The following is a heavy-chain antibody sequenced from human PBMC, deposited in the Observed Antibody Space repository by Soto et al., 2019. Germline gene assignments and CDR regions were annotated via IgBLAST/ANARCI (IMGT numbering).Heavy chain of an antibody. CDR2: ISAIGSYT. CDR1: GFVFSSYS. J-gene: IGHJ6*02. D-gene: IGHD2-21*01. V-gene: IGHV3-21*01. Sequence: EVILVESGGGLVQPGGSLRLSCANSGFVFSSYSMNWVRQAPGKGLEWVSSISAIGSYTFHADSVKGRFTISRDNDNNLLYLQMSSLRADDTAVSYCAREVIEVTNGMDVWGQGTTVTVSS. CDR3: AREVIEVTNGMDV.